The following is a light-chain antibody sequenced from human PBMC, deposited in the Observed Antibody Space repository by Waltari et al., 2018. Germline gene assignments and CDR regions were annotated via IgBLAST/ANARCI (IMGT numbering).Light chain of an antibody. J-gene: IGKJ3*01. CDR1: QGISPY. CDR2: ASA. V-gene: IGKV1-8*01. CDR3: QQYYSYPSA. Sequence: AIRMTQSPSSLSASTGDRVTITCRASQGISPYLAWYQQKPGKAPKLLIYASATLQSWVPSRFSGSGSGTDFTLTISCLQSEDFATYYCQQYYSYPSACGPGTKVDIK.